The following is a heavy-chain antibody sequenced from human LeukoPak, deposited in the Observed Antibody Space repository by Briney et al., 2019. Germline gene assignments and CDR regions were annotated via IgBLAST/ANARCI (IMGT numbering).Heavy chain of an antibody. CDR1: GDSISSGNY. CDR3: ARGVAAAGTNWFDL. J-gene: IGHJ5*02. Sequence: PSETLSLTCTVSGDSISSGNYWGWIRQPAGEGLEWIGRIYTSGSTNYNPSLKSRVTISVDTSKNQFSLKLSSVTAADTAVYYCARGVAAAGTNWFDLWGQGTLVTVSS. V-gene: IGHV4-61*02. D-gene: IGHD6-13*01. CDR2: IYTSGST.